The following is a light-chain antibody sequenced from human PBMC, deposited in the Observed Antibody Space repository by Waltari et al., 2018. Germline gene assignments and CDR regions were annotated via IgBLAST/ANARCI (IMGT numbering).Light chain of an antibody. CDR3: QQYDDLPLT. V-gene: IGKV1-33*01. CDR2: DAS. CDR1: QDISNY. Sequence: DIQMTQSPSSLSASVGDRVTITCQASQDISNYVNWYQQKPGKAPKLLIYDASNLQTGVPSRFSGSGSETDFTFTISSLQPEDIATFYCQQYDDLPLTFGGGTKVEIK. J-gene: IGKJ4*01.